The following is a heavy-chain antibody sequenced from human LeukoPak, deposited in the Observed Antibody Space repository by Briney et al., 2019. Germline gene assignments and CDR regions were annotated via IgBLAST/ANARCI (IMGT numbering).Heavy chain of an antibody. CDR1: GGSITAYY. J-gene: IGHJ4*02. Sequence: SETLSLPCSVSGGSITAYYWNWIRQPPGKGLEWIGYIYSSGGTEYNPSLKSRVTISLDTSKNQFSLSLRSVTAADTAVYYCARDFCSGGSCFSYFHYWGQGTLVTVSS. D-gene: IGHD2-15*01. CDR2: IYSSGGT. CDR3: ARDFCSGGSCFSYFHY. V-gene: IGHV4-59*01.